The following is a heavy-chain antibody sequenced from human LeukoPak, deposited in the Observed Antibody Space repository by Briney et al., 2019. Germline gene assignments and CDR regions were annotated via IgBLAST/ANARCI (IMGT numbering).Heavy chain of an antibody. J-gene: IGHJ6*02. V-gene: IGHV3-73*01. CDR2: IRTKPDNYAA. CDR1: GFTFSGSA. Sequence: GGSLRLSCAASGFTFSGSAVHWVRQASGKGLEWLGRIRTKPDNYAAAYAASVKGRFTISRDDSKNSAYLQMDSLKTEDTAVYYCSRFDLDYDGSRYASDGLDVWGQGTTVIFSS. D-gene: IGHD3-22*01. CDR3: SRFDLDYDGSRYASDGLDV.